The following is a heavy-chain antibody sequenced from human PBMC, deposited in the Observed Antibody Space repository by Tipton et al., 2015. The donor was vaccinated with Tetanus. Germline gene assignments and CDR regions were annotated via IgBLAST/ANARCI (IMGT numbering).Heavy chain of an antibody. D-gene: IGHD3-3*01. CDR1: GDSVSGYY. CDR2: ISYSGST. Sequence: TLSLTCTVSGDSVSGYYWNWIRQPPRKGLEWIGYISYSGSTNSNYSLKSRITISQDTSKNQFSLKLTSVTAADTAVYYCARANYDFPKKGPFDSWGQGTLVIVSS. CDR3: ARANYDFPKKGPFDS. V-gene: IGHV4-59*02. J-gene: IGHJ4*02.